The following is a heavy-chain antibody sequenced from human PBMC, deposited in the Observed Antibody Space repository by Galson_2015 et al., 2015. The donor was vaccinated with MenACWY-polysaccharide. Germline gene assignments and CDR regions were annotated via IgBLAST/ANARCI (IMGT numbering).Heavy chain of an antibody. Sequence: SETLSLTCTVSGGSITSYYWSWIRQPPGKGLEWIGYIYYSGRTNFNPSLESRVSISVDTSKNQFSLDLTSVTAADTAVYHCARTLGPFVPASVLNNWFDPWGQGTLVTISS. V-gene: IGHV4-59*01. CDR2: IYYSGRT. CDR1: GGSITSYY. D-gene: IGHD2-2*01. CDR3: ARTLGPFVPASVLNNWFDP. J-gene: IGHJ5*02.